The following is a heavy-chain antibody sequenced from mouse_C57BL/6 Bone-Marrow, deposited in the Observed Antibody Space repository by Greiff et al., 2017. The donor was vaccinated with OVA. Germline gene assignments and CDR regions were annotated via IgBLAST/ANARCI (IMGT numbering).Heavy chain of an antibody. CDR3: ARWDYGSTGDYAMDY. CDR1: GYAFSSSW. V-gene: IGHV1-82*01. CDR2: IYPGDGDT. D-gene: IGHD1-1*01. J-gene: IGHJ4*01. Sequence: VQLQQSGPELVKPGASVTISCKASGYAFSSSWMNWVKQRPGKGLEWIGRIYPGDGDTNYNGKFKGKATLTADKSSSTAYMQHSSLTSEDSAVYFCARWDYGSTGDYAMDYWGQGTSVTVSS.